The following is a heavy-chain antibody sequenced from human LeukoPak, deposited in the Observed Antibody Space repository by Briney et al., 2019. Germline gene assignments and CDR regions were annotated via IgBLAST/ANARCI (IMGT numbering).Heavy chain of an antibody. CDR3: VRDLVRGVHPVFYFDL. Sequence: GGSLRLSCAASGFPFSDYSMNWVRRAPGKGLEWVSSISSSGEYIYSADSVKGRFTISRDNAKNSLYLQMTNLSAEDTAVYFCVRDLVRGVHPVFYFDLWGRGTLVTVSS. CDR2: ISSSGEYI. D-gene: IGHD3-10*01. V-gene: IGHV3-21*01. J-gene: IGHJ2*01. CDR1: GFPFSDYS.